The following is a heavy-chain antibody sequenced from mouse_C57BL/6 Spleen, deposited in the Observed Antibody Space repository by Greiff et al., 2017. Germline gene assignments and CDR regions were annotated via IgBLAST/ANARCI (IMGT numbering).Heavy chain of an antibody. D-gene: IGHD2-3*01. J-gene: IGHJ1*03. CDR3: ARWSYDGYYDWYIDV. Sequence: EVKLVESGGGLVKPGGSLTLSCAASGFTFSDYGMHWVRQAPEKGLEWVAYISSGSSTLYYADTVKGRFTIARDNAKNTLFLQMTSLRSEDTAMYYCARWSYDGYYDWYIDVGGTGTTVTVSS. V-gene: IGHV5-17*01. CDR1: GFTFSDYG. CDR2: ISSGSSTL.